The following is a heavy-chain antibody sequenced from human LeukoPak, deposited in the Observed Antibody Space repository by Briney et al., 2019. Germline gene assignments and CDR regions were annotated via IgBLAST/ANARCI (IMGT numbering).Heavy chain of an antibody. CDR3: ARGAGYSGFFDY. J-gene: IGHJ4*02. Sequence: ASVKVSCKASGGTFSSYAISWVRQAPGQGLEWMGGIIPIFGTANYAQKFQGRVTITADESTSTAYMELSSLRSEDTAVYYCARGAGYSGFFDYWGQGTLVTVSS. D-gene: IGHD5-12*01. CDR1: GGTFSSYA. CDR2: IIPIFGTA. V-gene: IGHV1-69*13.